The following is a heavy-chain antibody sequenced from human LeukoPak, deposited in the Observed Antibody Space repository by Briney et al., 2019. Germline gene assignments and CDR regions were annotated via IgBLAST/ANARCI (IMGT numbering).Heavy chain of an antibody. CDR2: ISNSGSSI. V-gene: IGHV3-11*04. CDR3: GRGHWGLDY. D-gene: IGHD7-27*01. CDR1: GFTFSDSY. Sequence: MAGGSLRLSCAASGFTFSDSYMTWIRQAPGKGLEWVSYISNSGSSIYYADSVKGRSTTSRDNAKSSLYLQMNSLRAEDTAVYYCGRGHWGLDYWGQGALVTVSS. J-gene: IGHJ4*02.